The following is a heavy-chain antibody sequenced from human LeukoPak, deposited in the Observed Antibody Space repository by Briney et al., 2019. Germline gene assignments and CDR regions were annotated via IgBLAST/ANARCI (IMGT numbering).Heavy chain of an antibody. J-gene: IGHJ4*02. CDR1: GYTFTAYY. CDR3: ARGSGNYLFDY. D-gene: IGHD1-26*01. Sequence: GASVKVSCKASGYTFTAYYIQWVRQAPGQGLEWMGWINPNTGDTDYAQKFQVRVTVTRDTSISTSYMELSSLRSDDTAVYYRARGSGNYLFDYWGQGTLLTVSS. V-gene: IGHV1-2*02. CDR2: INPNTGDT.